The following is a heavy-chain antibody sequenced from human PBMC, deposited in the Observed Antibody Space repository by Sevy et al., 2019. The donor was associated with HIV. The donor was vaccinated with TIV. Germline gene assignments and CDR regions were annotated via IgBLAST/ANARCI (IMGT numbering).Heavy chain of an antibody. CDR2: INHSGST. J-gene: IGHJ4*02. CDR1: GGSFSGYY. CDR3: ARTTTMTTSALDY. D-gene: IGHD4-17*01. V-gene: IGHV4-34*01. Sequence: SETLSLTCAVYGGSFSGYYWSWIRQPPGKGLEWIGEINHSGSTNYNPSLKSRVVISLDTSKNHFFVKLSSVTAADTAVYYCARTTTMTTSALDYWGQGTLVTVSS.